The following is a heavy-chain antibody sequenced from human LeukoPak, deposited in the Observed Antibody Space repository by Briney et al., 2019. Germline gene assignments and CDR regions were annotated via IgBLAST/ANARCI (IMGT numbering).Heavy chain of an antibody. Sequence: SETLSLTCTVSGYSISSGYYWGWIRQPPGKGLEWIGSIYHSGSTYYNPSLKSRVTISVDTSKNQFSLKLSSVTAADTAVYYCARVGGGNDAFDIWGQGTMVTVSS. D-gene: IGHD3-16*01. CDR2: IYHSGST. V-gene: IGHV4-38-2*02. CDR1: GYSISSGYY. CDR3: ARVGGGNDAFDI. J-gene: IGHJ3*02.